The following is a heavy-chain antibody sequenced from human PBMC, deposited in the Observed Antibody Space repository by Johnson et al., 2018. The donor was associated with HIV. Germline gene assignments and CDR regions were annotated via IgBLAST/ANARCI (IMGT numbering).Heavy chain of an antibody. CDR2: ISYDGSNK. Sequence: QVQLVESGGGVVQPGRSLRLSCAGSGFTFSAFGLHWVRQAPGKGLEWVALISYDGSNKFYADSVKGRFIISRDNPKNTLYLQMNSLRAEDTDVYYCAKGQTGYSSSWDSGGAFDIWGQGTMVTVSS. CDR3: AKGQTGYSSSWDSGGAFDI. V-gene: IGHV3-30*18. J-gene: IGHJ3*02. CDR1: GFTFSAFG. D-gene: IGHD6-13*01.